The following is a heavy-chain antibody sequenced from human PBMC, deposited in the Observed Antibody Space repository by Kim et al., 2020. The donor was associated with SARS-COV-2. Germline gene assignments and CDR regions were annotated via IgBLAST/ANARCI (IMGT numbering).Heavy chain of an antibody. J-gene: IGHJ6*02. D-gene: IGHD6-6*01. CDR2: TYYRSKWYN. CDR1: GDSVSSNRAA. Sequence: SQTLSLTCAISGDSVSSNRAAWNWIRQSPSRGLEWLGRTYYRSKWYNAYAVSVKSRITINPDTSKNQFSLQLNSVTPEDTAVYYCARDRVVAARLWYYGMDVWGQGTTVTVSS. V-gene: IGHV6-1*01. CDR3: ARDRVVAARLWYYGMDV.